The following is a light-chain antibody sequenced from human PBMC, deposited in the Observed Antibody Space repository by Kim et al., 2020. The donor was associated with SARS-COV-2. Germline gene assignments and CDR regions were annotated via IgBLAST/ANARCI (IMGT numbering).Light chain of an antibody. Sequence: DIQMTQSPSSLSASVGDRVTITCRASQSVNRYLNWYQQRPGKAPKLLIYRTSTLHSGVPSRFSGSGSGTEFTLTISSLQPEDFGTYFCQQRYGTPKLTFGGGTKVDIK. CDR1: QSVNRY. J-gene: IGKJ4*01. V-gene: IGKV1-39*01. CDR2: RTS. CDR3: QQRYGTPKLT.